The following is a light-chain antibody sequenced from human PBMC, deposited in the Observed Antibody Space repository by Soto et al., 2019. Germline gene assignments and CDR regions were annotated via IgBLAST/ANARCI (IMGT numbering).Light chain of an antibody. CDR2: SAS. CDR1: QVISGY. CDR3: QKFNTAPLT. Sequence: DIQMTQSPSSLSASVGDRVTITCRASQVISGYLAWYQQKPGKVPKLLIYSASTLQSWVPSRFSGSGSGTDFTLTISSLQPEDVATYYSQKFNTAPLTFGQGTRLEIK. J-gene: IGKJ5*01. V-gene: IGKV1-27*01.